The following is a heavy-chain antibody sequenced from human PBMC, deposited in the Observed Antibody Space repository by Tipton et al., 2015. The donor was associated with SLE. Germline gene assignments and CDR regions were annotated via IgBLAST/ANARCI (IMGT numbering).Heavy chain of an antibody. D-gene: IGHD2-8*02. J-gene: IGHJ3*02. CDR1: GGSLGPYY. Sequence: TLSLTCTVSGGSLGPYYWHWIRQSPGKGLEWIAHIQYSGSANYNPSLESRVTISLDTPKNQFSLKVNSVIVADTAVYYCARCSGYSSGPRDDVFDIWGQGTVVTVSS. V-gene: IGHV4-59*01. CDR3: ARCSGYSSGPRDDVFDI. CDR2: IQYSGSA.